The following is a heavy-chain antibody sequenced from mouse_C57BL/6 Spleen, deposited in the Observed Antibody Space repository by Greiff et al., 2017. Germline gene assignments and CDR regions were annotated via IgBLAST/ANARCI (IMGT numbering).Heavy chain of an antibody. V-gene: IGHV1-20*01. CDR2: INPYNGDT. D-gene: IGHD2-5*01. CDR3: ASGDSNGGY. Sequence: VQLQQSGPELVKPGDSVKISCKASGYSFTGYFMNWVMQSPGKSLEWIGRINPYNGDTFYNQKFKGKATLTVDKSSSTAHMELRSLTSEDSAVYCCASGDSNGGYWGQGTTLTVSS. J-gene: IGHJ2*01. CDR1: GYSFTGYF.